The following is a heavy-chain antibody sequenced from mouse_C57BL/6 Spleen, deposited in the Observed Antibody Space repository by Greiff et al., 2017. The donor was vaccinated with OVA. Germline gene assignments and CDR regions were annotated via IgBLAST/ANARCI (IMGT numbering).Heavy chain of an antibody. CDR3: ARRDMDYGEAWFAY. Sequence: QVQLQQPGAELVKPGASVKMSCKASGYTFTSYWITWVKQRPGQGLEWIGDIYPGSGSTNYNEKFKSKATLTVDTSSSTAYMQLSSLTSEDSAVYYCARRDMDYGEAWFAYWGQGTLVTVSA. CDR1: GYTFTSYW. D-gene: IGHD2-4*01. V-gene: IGHV1-55*01. J-gene: IGHJ3*01. CDR2: IYPGSGST.